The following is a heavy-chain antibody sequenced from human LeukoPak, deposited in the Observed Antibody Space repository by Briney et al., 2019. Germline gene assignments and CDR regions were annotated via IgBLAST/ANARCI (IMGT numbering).Heavy chain of an antibody. CDR2: ISNSGSYI. CDR3: AREANWNPAFDY. J-gene: IGHJ4*02. D-gene: IGHD1-20*01. CDR1: GFTFSTYS. V-gene: IGHV3-21*01. Sequence: PGGSLRLSCAASGFTFSTYSMNWVRQAPGKGLEWVSSISNSGSYIYYADSVEGRFTISRDNAKNSLYLQMSSLRVEDTAVYYCAREANWNPAFDYWGQGTLVTVSS.